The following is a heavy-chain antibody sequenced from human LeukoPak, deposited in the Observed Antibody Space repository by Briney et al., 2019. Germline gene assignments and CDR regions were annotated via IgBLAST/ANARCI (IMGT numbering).Heavy chain of an antibody. CDR1: GFTSSDYY. D-gene: IGHD3-9*01. Sequence: GGSLRLSCAASGFTSSDYYMSWIRQAPGKGLEWVSYISSSGSTIYYADSVKGRFTISRDNAKNSLYLQMNSLRAEDTAVYYCARGEDYYDILTGPPAAFDIWGQGTMVTVSS. CDR3: ARGEDYYDILTGPPAAFDI. V-gene: IGHV3-11*04. CDR2: ISSSGSTI. J-gene: IGHJ3*02.